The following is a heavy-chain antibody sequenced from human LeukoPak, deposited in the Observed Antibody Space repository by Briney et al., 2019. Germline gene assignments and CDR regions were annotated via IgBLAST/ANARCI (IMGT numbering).Heavy chain of an antibody. V-gene: IGHV1-8*01. CDR3: ARDSPHGMDV. J-gene: IGHJ6*04. Sequence: ASVEVSCKASGYTFTSYDINWVRQATGQGLEWMGWMNPNSGNTGYAQKFQGRLTMTRNTSISTAYMELSSLSSEDTAVYYCARDSPHGMDVWGKGTTVIVSS. CDR1: GYTFTSYD. CDR2: MNPNSGNT.